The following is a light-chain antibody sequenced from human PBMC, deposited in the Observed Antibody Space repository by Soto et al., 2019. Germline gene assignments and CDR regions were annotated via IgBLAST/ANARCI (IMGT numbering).Light chain of an antibody. V-gene: IGKV1-39*01. J-gene: IGKJ5*01. CDR1: QSITNF. CDR3: QQSYSAPIT. Sequence: DIQMTQTPSSLSASVGDRVTITCRASQSITNFLHWYQQKPGKAPKLLIFEEYNLESGVPSRFSGTGSGTDFTLTISILQPEDFATYYCQQSYSAPITFGQGTRVEIK. CDR2: EEY.